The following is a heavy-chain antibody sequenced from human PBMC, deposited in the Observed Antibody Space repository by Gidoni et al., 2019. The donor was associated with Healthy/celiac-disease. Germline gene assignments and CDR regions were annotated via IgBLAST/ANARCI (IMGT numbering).Heavy chain of an antibody. J-gene: IGHJ4*02. CDR2: IKSKTDGRTT. D-gene: IGHD3-22*01. Sequence: EVQLVESGCGLVKPGGSLRPSCAASGFTLRNAWVRWVRQAPGKGLEWVGRIKSKTDGRTTDYAAPVKCRFAISRDDSKNTLYRQMNSLKTEDTAVYYCTTDYYDSSGYPLDYWGQGTLVTVSS. CDR3: TTDYYDSSGYPLDY. CDR1: GFTLRNAW. V-gene: IGHV3-15*01.